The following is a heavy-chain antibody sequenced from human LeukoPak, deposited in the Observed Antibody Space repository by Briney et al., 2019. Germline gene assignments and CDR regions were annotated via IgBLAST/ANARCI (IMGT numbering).Heavy chain of an antibody. CDR1: GFTFSNYT. CDR3: AKGERGNWNHFDS. D-gene: IGHD1-1*01. CDR2: TSGSGGST. J-gene: IGHJ4*02. V-gene: IGHV3-23*01. Sequence: PGGSLRLSCAASGFTFSNYTMSWVRQAPGKGLEWVSSTSGSGGSTYHGDSVKGRFTISRDNSKNTLYLQMNSLRAEDTAVYCCAKGERGNWNHFDSWGQGALVTVSS.